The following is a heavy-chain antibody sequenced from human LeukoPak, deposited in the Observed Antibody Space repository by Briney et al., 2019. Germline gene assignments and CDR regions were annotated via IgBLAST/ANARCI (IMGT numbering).Heavy chain of an antibody. CDR2: ISSSSSTI. D-gene: IGHD3-10*01. Sequence: GGSLRLSCAASGFTFSSYSMNWVRQAPGKGLEWVSYISSSSSTIYYADSVKGRFTISRDNAKNSLYLQMNSLRAEDTAVYYCASRLGGSGDWGQGTLVTVSS. CDR1: GFTFSSYS. V-gene: IGHV3-48*04. J-gene: IGHJ4*02. CDR3: ASRLGGSGD.